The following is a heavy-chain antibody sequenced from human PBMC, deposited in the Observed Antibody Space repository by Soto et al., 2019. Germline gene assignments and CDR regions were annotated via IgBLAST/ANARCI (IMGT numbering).Heavy chain of an antibody. D-gene: IGHD6-13*01. J-gene: IGHJ6*02. CDR2: IKQDGSEK. Sequence: EVQLVESGGGLVQPGGSLRLSCAASGFTFSSYWMSWVRQAPVKGLEWVGNIKQDGSEKNEVDFMEGRFTISMDNAENSLILQMNMLRAEDEAVSYCARIAAAGRGWDVWGQGTTVVVSS. V-gene: IGHV3-7*01. CDR3: ARIAAAGRGWDV. CDR1: GFTFSSYW.